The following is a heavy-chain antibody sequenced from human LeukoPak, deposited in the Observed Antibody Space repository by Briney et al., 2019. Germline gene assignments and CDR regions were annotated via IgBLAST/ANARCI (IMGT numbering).Heavy chain of an antibody. D-gene: IGHD3-10*01. Sequence: GGSLRLSCAASGFTFSSYAMSWVRQAPGKGLEWVSAISGSGSTYYADSVKGRFTMSRDNSKNTLYLQMNSLRAEDTAVYYCAKPTLGDVIDAFDIWGQGTMVTVSS. V-gene: IGHV3-23*01. CDR3: AKPTLGDVIDAFDI. CDR1: GFTFSSYA. CDR2: ISGSGST. J-gene: IGHJ3*02.